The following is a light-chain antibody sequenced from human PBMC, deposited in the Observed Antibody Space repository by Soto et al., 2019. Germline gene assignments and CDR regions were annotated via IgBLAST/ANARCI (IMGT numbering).Light chain of an antibody. Sequence: DIQMTQSPSAMSASVGYRVTITCRASQDIRNYLAWFQQKPGKVPKRLIYDASSLQRGVPSRFSGSGSGTDFPLTISSLKTEDFATYYCLKHNTYPWTFGQGTKVEIK. CDR3: LKHNTYPWT. V-gene: IGKV1-17*03. J-gene: IGKJ1*01. CDR2: DAS. CDR1: QDIRNY.